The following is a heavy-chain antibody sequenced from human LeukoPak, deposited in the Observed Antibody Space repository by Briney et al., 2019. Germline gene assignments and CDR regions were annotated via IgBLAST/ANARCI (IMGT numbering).Heavy chain of an antibody. Sequence: GGSLRLSCAASGFTFTNYGMIWVRQAPGKGLEWVANIKLDGSEKYYVDSVKGRFTISRDNAKKSLYLQMNSLRDEDTAVYYCARDFFAFGGVIALLDYWGQGTLVTVSS. CDR3: ARDFFAFGGVIALLDY. CDR1: GFTFTNYG. V-gene: IGHV3-7*01. CDR2: IKLDGSEK. D-gene: IGHD3-16*02. J-gene: IGHJ4*02.